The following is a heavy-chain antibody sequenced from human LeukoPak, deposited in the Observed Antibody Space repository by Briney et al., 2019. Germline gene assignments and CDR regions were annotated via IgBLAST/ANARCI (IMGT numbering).Heavy chain of an antibody. CDR1: GGSISSGDYY. Sequence: SQTLTLTCTVSGGSISSGDYYWSWIRQPPGKGLEWIRNISYSRSTYNNPSYKGPVTSSVNTSKNHVSLKLSPVTAAHTAVYYCAYRPSYCYGSGSYYYWGQGTLVTVSS. J-gene: IGHJ4*02. CDR3: AYRPSYCYGSGSYYY. D-gene: IGHD3-10*01. V-gene: IGHV4-30-4*01. CDR2: ISYSRST.